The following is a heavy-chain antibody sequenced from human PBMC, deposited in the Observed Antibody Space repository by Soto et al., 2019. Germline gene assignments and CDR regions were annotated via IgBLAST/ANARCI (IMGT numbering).Heavy chain of an antibody. CDR2: ISGSGGST. CDR3: AKDFLSIAVAGGAADY. J-gene: IGHJ4*02. V-gene: IGHV3-23*01. CDR1: GFTFSSYA. Sequence: EVQLLESGGGLVQPGGSLRLSCAASGFTFSSYAMSWVRQAPGKGLEWVSAISGSGGSTYYADSVKGRFTISRDNSKNTLYLQMNRLRAEDTAVYYCAKDFLSIAVAGGAADYWGQGTLVTVSS. D-gene: IGHD6-19*01.